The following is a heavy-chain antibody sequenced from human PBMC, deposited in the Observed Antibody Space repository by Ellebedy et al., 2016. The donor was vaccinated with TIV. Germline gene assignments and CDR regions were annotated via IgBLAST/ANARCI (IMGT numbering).Heavy chain of an antibody. CDR3: ARAHIAMVLWYFDY. Sequence: SETLSLXXAVSGGSISSGGYSWSWIRQPPGKGLEWIGYIYHSGSTYYNPSLKSRVTISVDSAKNQFSLKLSSVTAADTAVYYCARAHIAMVLWYFDYWGQGTLVTVSS. V-gene: IGHV4-30-2*01. J-gene: IGHJ4*02. CDR1: GGSISSGGYS. CDR2: IYHSGST. D-gene: IGHD5-18*01.